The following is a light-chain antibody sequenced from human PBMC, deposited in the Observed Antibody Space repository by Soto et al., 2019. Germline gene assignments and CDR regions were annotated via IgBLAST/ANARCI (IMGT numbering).Light chain of an antibody. CDR2: EDS. CDR3: GTWDTSLSAAV. CDR1: SSNIGNSD. Sequence: QSVLTQPPSVSAAPGQKVTISCSGSSSNIGNSDVSWYQQLPGTAPKLLIYEDSKRPSGIPVRFSGFKSGTSATLGITGLQTGDEADYYCGTWDTSLSAAVLGGGTKVTVL. V-gene: IGLV1-51*02. J-gene: IGLJ2*01.